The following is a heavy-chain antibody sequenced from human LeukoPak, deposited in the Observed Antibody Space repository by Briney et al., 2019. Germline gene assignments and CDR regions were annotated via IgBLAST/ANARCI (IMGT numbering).Heavy chain of an antibody. V-gene: IGHV3-23*01. J-gene: IGHJ4*02. CDR1: GFTFSSLA. D-gene: IGHD2-2*01. CDR2: ISAAGGGT. CDR3: AKGSSTSCYYGHFDY. Sequence: GGSLRLSCAASGFTFSSLAMTWVRQAPGEGLEWVSTISAAGGGTHYADSVKGRFTISRDNSRDTLYLQMNSLRAEDTAVYYCAKGSSTSCYYGHFDYWGQGTLVTVSS.